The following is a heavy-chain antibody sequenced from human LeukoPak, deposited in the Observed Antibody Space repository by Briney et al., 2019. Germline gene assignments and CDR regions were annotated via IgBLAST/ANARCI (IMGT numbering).Heavy chain of an antibody. CDR1: GGSISSSSYY. CDR2: IYYSGST. Sequence: SETLSLTCTVSGGSISSSSYYWSWIRQPPGKGLEWIGYIYYSGSTNYNPSLKSRVTISVDTSKNQFSLKLSSVTAADTAVYYCARAIAAAPFDIWGQGTMVTVSS. D-gene: IGHD6-25*01. CDR3: ARAIAAAPFDI. J-gene: IGHJ3*02. V-gene: IGHV4-61*01.